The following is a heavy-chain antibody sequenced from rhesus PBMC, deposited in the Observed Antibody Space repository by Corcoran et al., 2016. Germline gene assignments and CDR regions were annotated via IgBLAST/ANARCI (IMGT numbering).Heavy chain of an antibody. V-gene: IGHV4-80*01. CDR2: INGNSGST. D-gene: IGHD6-25*01. CDR3: ARYGIAAAPDDAFDF. Sequence: QVQLQESGPGLVKPSETLSLTCAVSGGSFSSYWWSWIRQPPGKGLEWIGEINGNSGSTNYNPSRKSRVTISKDASKNQFSLKLSSVTAADTAVYYCARYGIAAAPDDAFDFWGQGLRVTVSS. J-gene: IGHJ3*01. CDR1: GGSFSSYW.